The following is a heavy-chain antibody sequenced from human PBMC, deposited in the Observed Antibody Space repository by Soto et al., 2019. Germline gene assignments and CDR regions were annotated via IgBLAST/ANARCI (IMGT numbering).Heavy chain of an antibody. J-gene: IGHJ4*02. D-gene: IGHD3-10*01. V-gene: IGHV3-33*01. CDR2: IWYDGSNK. CDR3: ARETRGFDY. Sequence: QVQLVESGGGVVQPGRSLRLSCAASGFTFSSYGMHWVRQAPGKGLEWVAVIWYDGSNKYYADSVKGRYTISRDNSKNTLYLQMNSLRAEDTAVYYCARETRGFDYWGQGTLVTVSS. CDR1: GFTFSSYG.